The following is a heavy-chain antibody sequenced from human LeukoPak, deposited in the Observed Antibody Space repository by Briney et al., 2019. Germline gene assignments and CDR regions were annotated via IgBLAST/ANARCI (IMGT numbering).Heavy chain of an antibody. J-gene: IGHJ3*02. D-gene: IGHD5-24*01. CDR1: GGSFSGYY. CDR3: ARLRDGYNAAFDI. V-gene: IGHV4-34*01. Sequence: TSETLSLTCAVYGGSFSGYYWSWIRQPPGKGLECIGEIHYSGSTNYNPSLKSRVTLSVDTSKNQFSLKLSSVTAADTAVYYCARLRDGYNAAFDIWGQGTMVTVSS. CDR2: IHYSGST.